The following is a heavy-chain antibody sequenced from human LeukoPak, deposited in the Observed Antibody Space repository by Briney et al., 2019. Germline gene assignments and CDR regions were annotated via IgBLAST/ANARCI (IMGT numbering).Heavy chain of an antibody. Sequence: GGSLRLSCAASGFSFSSYSMNWVRQAPGKGLEWLSYIDDRGSPIKYADSVKGRFTISRDNAKNSLSLQMNGLRGEDTAVYYCVRGGTGNGNYFDFWAQGTLVTVSS. CDR2: IDDRGSPI. J-gene: IGHJ4*02. D-gene: IGHD1-1*01. V-gene: IGHV3-48*01. CDR1: GFSFSSYS. CDR3: VRGGTGNGNYFDF.